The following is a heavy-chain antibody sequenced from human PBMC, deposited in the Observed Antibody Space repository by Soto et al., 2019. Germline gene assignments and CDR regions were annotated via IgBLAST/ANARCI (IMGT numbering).Heavy chain of an antibody. D-gene: IGHD2-2*01. Sequence: GGSLRLSCAASGFTFSSYAMSWVRQAPGKGLEWVSAIRGSGGSTYYADSVKGRCTISRDTSTHPLYLQMNSLRAEDTAVYYCAKDQEYQLPLDAFDIWGQGTMVTVSS. CDR3: AKDQEYQLPLDAFDI. J-gene: IGHJ3*02. V-gene: IGHV3-23*01. CDR2: IRGSGGST. CDR1: GFTFSSYA.